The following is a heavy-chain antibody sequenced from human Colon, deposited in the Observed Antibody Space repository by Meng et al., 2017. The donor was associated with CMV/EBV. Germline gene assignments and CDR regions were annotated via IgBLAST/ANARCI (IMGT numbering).Heavy chain of an antibody. CDR1: GFTFSTYS. V-gene: IGHV3-48*04. J-gene: IGHJ5*02. CDR2: ISSSSSPI. CDR3: ARAGVGYCSSTSCQGVWFDP. Sequence: GSLKISCAASGFTFSTYSMNWVRQAPGKGLEWVSYISSSSSPIYYADSVKGRFTISRDNAKNSLYLQMNSLRAEDTAVYYCARAGVGYCSSTSCQGVWFDPWGQGTLVTVSS. D-gene: IGHD2-2*01.